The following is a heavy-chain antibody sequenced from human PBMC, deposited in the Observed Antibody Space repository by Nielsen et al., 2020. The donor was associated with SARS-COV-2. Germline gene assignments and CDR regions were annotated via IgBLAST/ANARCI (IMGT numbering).Heavy chain of an antibody. CDR2: IKQDGSEK. J-gene: IGHJ6*02. V-gene: IGHV3-7*01. D-gene: IGHD3-22*01. CDR3: AREGGYYDSSGYYYYYYGMDV. CDR1: GFTFSSYW. Sequence: GESLKISCAASGFTFSSYWMSWVRQAPGKGLEWVANIKQDGSEKYYVDSVKGRFTISRDNAKNSLYLQMNSLRDEDTAVYYCAREGGYYDSSGYYYYYYGMDVWGQGTTVTVSS.